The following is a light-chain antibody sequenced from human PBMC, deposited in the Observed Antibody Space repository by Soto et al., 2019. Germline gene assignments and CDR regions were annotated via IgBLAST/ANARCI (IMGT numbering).Light chain of an antibody. CDR1: SSDVGGYNY. CDR2: DVS. Sequence: QSALTQPASVSGSPGQSITISCTGTSSDVGGYNYVSWYQQHPGKAPKLMIYDVSNRPSGVSNRFSGSKSGNKASLTISGXXAXXXADYYCSSYTSSSVVFGGGTKLTVL. CDR3: SSYTSSSVV. J-gene: IGLJ2*01. V-gene: IGLV2-14*01.